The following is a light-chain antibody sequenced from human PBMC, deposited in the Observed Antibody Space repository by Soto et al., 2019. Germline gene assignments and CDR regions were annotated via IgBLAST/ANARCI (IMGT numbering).Light chain of an antibody. Sequence: DSQITQSPSSLAASLGDRVAITCRASQGISSWLSWYQQKPGKAPKLLIYAASSLQSRVPSRFSGSGSGTDFTLTISSLQSEDFAVYYCQHYNNWPPWTFGQGTKVDI. CDR1: QGISSW. V-gene: IGKV1-12*01. CDR2: AAS. J-gene: IGKJ1*01. CDR3: QHYNNWPPWT.